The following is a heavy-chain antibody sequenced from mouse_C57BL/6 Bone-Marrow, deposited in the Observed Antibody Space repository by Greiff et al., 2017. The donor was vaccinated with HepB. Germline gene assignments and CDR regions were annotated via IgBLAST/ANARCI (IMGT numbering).Heavy chain of an antibody. Sequence: VQLQQSGPELVKPGASVKISCKASGYTFTDYYMNWVKQSHGKSLEWIGDINPNNGGTSYNQKFKGKATLTVDKSSSTAYMELRSLTSEDSAVYYCARSSIYVRWYFGVWGTGTTVTGSS. CDR3: ARSSIYVRWYFGV. D-gene: IGHD1-1*01. CDR2: INPNNGGT. V-gene: IGHV1-26*01. CDR1: GYTFTDYY. J-gene: IGHJ1*03.